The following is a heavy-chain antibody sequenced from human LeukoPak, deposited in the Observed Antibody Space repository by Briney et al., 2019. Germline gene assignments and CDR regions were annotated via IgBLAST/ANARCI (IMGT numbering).Heavy chain of an antibody. CDR2: INTNTGNP. CDR3: ARGPYYYDSSGYFLQH. D-gene: IGHD3-22*01. Sequence: ASVKVSCKASGYTFTSYAMNWVRQAPGQGLEWMGWINTNTGNPTYAQGFTGRFVFSLDTSVSTAYLQISSLKAEDTAVYYCARGPYYYDSSGYFLQHWGQGTLVTVSS. CDR1: GYTFTSYA. V-gene: IGHV7-4-1*02. J-gene: IGHJ1*01.